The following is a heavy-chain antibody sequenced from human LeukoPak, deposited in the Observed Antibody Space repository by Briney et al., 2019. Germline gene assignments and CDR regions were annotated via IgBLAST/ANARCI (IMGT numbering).Heavy chain of an antibody. J-gene: IGHJ4*02. Sequence: GASVKVSCKASGYTFSNHGISWVRQAPGQGLEWMGWISGYNGQTEYAQKFQGRVTLTTDTSTSTAYMEVRSLTSDDTAVYYCASDIGVSQFDYWGQGTLVTVSS. V-gene: IGHV1-18*01. CDR2: ISGYNGQT. CDR1: GYTFSNHG. D-gene: IGHD3-10*01. CDR3: ASDIGVSQFDY.